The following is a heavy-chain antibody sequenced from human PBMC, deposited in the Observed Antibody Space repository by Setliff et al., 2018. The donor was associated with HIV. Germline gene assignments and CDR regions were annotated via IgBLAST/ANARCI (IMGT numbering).Heavy chain of an antibody. CDR3: ARDGGFGDQGGNWFDP. J-gene: IGHJ5*02. V-gene: IGHV4-4*02. CDR2: VSHSGRT. Sequence: KPSETLSLTCAVSGGYISSTNWWSWVRQPPGKGLEWIGEVSHSGRTNYNPSLKSRVSISVDKSKNQLSLKLNSVTAADTAVYYCARDGGFGDQGGNWFDPWGQGTLVTVSS. CDR1: GGYISSTNW. D-gene: IGHD3-10*01.